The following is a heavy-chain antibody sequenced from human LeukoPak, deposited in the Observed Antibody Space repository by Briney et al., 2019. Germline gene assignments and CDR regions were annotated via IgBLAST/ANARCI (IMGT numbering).Heavy chain of an antibody. J-gene: IGHJ6*04. CDR2: IYYSGST. CDR1: GGSVSSGSYY. D-gene: IGHD2-15*01. CDR3: ARDPSVVVAATPRYYYYYYGMDV. Sequence: PSETLSLTCTVSGGSVSSGSYYWSWIRQPPGKGLEGFGYIYYSGSTNYNPSLKSRVTISVDTSKHQFSLKLSSVTAADTAVYYCARDPSVVVAATPRYYYYYYGMDVWGKGTTVTVSS. V-gene: IGHV4-61*01.